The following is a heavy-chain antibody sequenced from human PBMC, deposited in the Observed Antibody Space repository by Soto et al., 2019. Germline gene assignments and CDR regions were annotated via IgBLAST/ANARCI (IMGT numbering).Heavy chain of an antibody. D-gene: IGHD4-17*01. CDR3: AKTTQYAFDI. J-gene: IGHJ3*02. CDR1: GYSFTSYW. CDR2: IDPSDSYT. V-gene: IGHV5-10-1*01. Sequence: WESLKISCKGSGYSFTSYWISWVRQMPGKGLEWMGRIDPSDSYTNYSPSFQGHVTISADKSISTAYLQWSSLKASDTAMYYCAKTTQYAFDIWGQGTMVTVSS.